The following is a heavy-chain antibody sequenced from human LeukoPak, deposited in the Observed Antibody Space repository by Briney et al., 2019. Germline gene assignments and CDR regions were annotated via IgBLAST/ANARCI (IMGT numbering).Heavy chain of an antibody. D-gene: IGHD6-19*01. J-gene: IGHJ4*02. CDR1: GFTFSSYA. CDR2: ISYDGSNK. Sequence: PGGSLRLSCAASGFTFSSYAMHWVRQAPGKGLEWVAVISYDGSNKYYADSVKGRFTISRDNSKNTLYLQMNSLRAEDTAVYYCARDLRHRQWLVPNYWGQGTLVTVSS. V-gene: IGHV3-30-3*01. CDR3: ARDLRHRQWLVPNY.